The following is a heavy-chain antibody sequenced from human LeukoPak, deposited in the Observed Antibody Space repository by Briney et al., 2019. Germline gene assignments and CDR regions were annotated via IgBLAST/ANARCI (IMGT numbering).Heavy chain of an antibody. CDR3: ARVDPDSSSTLEVFDY. V-gene: IGHV4-34*01. J-gene: IGHJ4*02. Sequence: SETLSLTCAVYGGSFSGYYLNWIRQPPGKGLEWIGQINHSGSTNYNPSLKSRVTISLDTSKNQFSLKLSSVTAADTAVYYCARVDPDSSSTLEVFDYWGQGTLVTVSS. CDR1: GGSFSGYY. D-gene: IGHD6-6*01. CDR2: INHSGST.